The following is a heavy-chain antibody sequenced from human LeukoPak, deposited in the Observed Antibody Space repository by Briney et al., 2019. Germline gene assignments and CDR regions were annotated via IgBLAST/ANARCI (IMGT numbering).Heavy chain of an antibody. CDR3: AKSLYHYYDSSGYYYDNYFDY. CDR1: GFTFDNHA. V-gene: IGHV3-43*02. D-gene: IGHD3-22*01. J-gene: IGHJ4*02. CDR2: ISGDGGST. Sequence: GGSLRLSCAASGFTFDNHAMHWARQAPGKGLEWVSLISGDGGSTYYADSVKGRFTISRDNSKNSLYLQMNSLRTEDTALYYCAKSLYHYYDSSGYYYDNYFDYWGQGTLVTVSS.